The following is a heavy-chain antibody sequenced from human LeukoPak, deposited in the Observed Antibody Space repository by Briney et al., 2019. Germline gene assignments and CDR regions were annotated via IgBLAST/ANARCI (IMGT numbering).Heavy chain of an antibody. J-gene: IGHJ3*01. V-gene: IGHV5-51*01. CDR1: GYMFSNYW. Sequence: GESLKISCEGSGYMFSNYWIGWVRQMPGKGLEWMGIIYPGDSDTTYSPSFQGQVTISADTSINTAYVQWTSLKASDTAMYYCARTDPRHHSFDLWGPGTKVTVSS. CDR2: IYPGDSDT. CDR3: ARTDPRHHSFDL.